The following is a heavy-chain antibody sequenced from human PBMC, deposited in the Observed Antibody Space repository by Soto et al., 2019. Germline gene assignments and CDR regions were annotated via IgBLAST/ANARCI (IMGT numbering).Heavy chain of an antibody. Sequence: GASVKVSCKASGYTFTSCARHWVRQAPGQRLEWMGWINAGNGNTKYSQKFQGRVTITRDTSASTAYMELSSLRSEDTAVYYCARDQGYCSGGSCPVRWFDPWGQGTLVTVSS. D-gene: IGHD2-15*01. J-gene: IGHJ5*02. V-gene: IGHV1-3*01. CDR1: GYTFTSCA. CDR2: INAGNGNT. CDR3: ARDQGYCSGGSCPVRWFDP.